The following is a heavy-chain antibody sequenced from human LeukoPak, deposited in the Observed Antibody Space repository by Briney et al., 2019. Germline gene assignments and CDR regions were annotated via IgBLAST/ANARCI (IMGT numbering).Heavy chain of an antibody. D-gene: IGHD3-22*01. J-gene: IGHJ4*02. V-gene: IGHV1-18*01. CDR3: ARLRLTYYYDSSGYADDY. Sequence: ASVKVSCNTSGYTFTSYGISWVRQAPEQGLEWMGWISGYNGNANYAQKVQGRVTMTTDTSTSTAYMEVRSLRSDDTAIYYCARLRLTYYYDSSGYADDYWGQGTLVTVSS. CDR2: ISGYNGNA. CDR1: GYTFTSYG.